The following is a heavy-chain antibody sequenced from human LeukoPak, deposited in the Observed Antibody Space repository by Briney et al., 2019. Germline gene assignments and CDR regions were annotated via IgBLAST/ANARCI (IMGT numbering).Heavy chain of an antibody. J-gene: IGHJ4*02. V-gene: IGHV3-66*01. CDR2: IYSGGST. Sequence: GGSLRLSCAASGFTVSSNYMSWVRQAPGKGLEWVSVIYSGGSTYYADSVKGRFTISRDNSKNTLYLQMNSLRAEDTAVYYCARGHFGVVLDYWGQGTLVTVSS. CDR3: ARGHFGVVLDY. CDR1: GFTVSSNY. D-gene: IGHD3-3*01.